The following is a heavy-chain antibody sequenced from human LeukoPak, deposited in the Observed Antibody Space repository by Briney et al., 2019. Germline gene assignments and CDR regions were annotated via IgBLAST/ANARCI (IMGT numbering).Heavy chain of an antibody. V-gene: IGHV3-21*01. CDR1: GFTFSSYS. D-gene: IGHD3-3*01. J-gene: IGHJ4*02. Sequence: GGSLRLFCAASGFTFSSYSMNWVRQAPGKGLEWVSSISSSSSYIYYADSVKGRFTISRDNAKNSLYLQMNSLRAEDTAVYYCARDSVPSSYDFWSGYFFEGNNFDYWGQGTLVTVSS. CDR2: ISSSSSYI. CDR3: ARDSVPSSYDFWSGYFFEGNNFDY.